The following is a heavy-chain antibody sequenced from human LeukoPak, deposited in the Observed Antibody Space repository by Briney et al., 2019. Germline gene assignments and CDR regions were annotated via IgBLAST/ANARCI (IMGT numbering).Heavy chain of an antibody. Sequence: GGSLRLSCAASGFTFISYPMSWVRQAPGKGLEWVSSISGNGVSTYYADSVKGRFTISRDNSKNTVYLQMNSLRAEDTAVYYCAKGEDYDVLSGYRELDYWGQGTLVTVSS. CDR2: ISGNGVST. J-gene: IGHJ4*02. V-gene: IGHV3-23*01. D-gene: IGHD3-9*01. CDR3: AKGEDYDVLSGYRELDY. CDR1: GFTFISYP.